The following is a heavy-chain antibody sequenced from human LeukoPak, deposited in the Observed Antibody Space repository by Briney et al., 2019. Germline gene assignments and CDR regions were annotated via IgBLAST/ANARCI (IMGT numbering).Heavy chain of an antibody. V-gene: IGHV3-23*01. D-gene: IGHD3-10*01. CDR1: GFTFTNYG. CDR2: ISMTGGST. Sequence: PGGSLRLSCVASGFTFTNYGMSWVRQAPGKGLEWLSGISMTGGSTYYPDSVKGRFTISRDNSKNTLYLQMNSLRAEDSAVYYCARGPRIQGYPYGTVLDYWGQGTLVTVSA. CDR3: ARGPRIQGYPYGTVLDY. J-gene: IGHJ4*02.